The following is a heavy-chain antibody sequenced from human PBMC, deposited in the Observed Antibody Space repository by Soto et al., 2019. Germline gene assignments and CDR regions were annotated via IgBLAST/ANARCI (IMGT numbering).Heavy chain of an antibody. V-gene: IGHV3-30*18. CDR3: AKGPVNYYGSGSYFS. CDR2: ISYGGSNK. D-gene: IGHD3-10*01. J-gene: IGHJ5*02. Sequence: GKGLEWVAVISYGGSNKYYADSVKGRFTISRDNSKNTLYLQMNSLRAEDTAVYYCAKGPVNYYGSGSYFSWGQGTLVTVSS.